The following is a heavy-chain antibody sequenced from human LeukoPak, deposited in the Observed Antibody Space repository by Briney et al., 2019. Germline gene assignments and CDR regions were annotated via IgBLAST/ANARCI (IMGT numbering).Heavy chain of an antibody. CDR2: ISSSSSYI. J-gene: IGHJ4*02. CDR3: ARDIADILTGYYPTFDY. CDR1: GFTFSIYS. Sequence: GGSLRLSCAASGFTFSIYSMNWVRQAPGKGLEWVSSISSSSSYIYYADSVKGRFTISRDNAKNSLYLQMNSLRAEDTAVYYCARDIADILTGYYPTFDYWGQGTLVTVSS. V-gene: IGHV3-21*01. D-gene: IGHD3-9*01.